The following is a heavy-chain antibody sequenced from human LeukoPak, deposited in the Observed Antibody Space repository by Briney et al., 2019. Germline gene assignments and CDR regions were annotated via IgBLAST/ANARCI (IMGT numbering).Heavy chain of an antibody. D-gene: IGHD3-3*01. CDR2: IYYSGST. Sequence: SETLSLTCTVSGGSISSSSYYWGWIRQPPGKGLEWIGSIYYSGSTYYNPSLKSRVTISVDTSKNRFSLKLSSVTAADTAVYYCARGTVLRFLEWPPYDAFDIWGQGTMVTVSS. CDR3: ARGTVLRFLEWPPYDAFDI. V-gene: IGHV4-39*01. J-gene: IGHJ3*02. CDR1: GGSISSSSYY.